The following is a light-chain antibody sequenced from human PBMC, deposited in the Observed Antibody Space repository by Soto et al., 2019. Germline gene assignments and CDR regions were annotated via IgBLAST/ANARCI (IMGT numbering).Light chain of an antibody. V-gene: IGKV1-12*01. CDR3: QQGYNFPRA. Sequence: DIQMTQSPSSISASVGDRVTITCRASQPISSWLAWYQQVPGQAPYLLIYPASTLQSGVTSRFSGSGSRTDFTPTMQKLQPEDFSSYYGQQGYNFPRAFGQGTRVEI. J-gene: IGKJ1*01. CDR2: PAS. CDR1: QPISSW.